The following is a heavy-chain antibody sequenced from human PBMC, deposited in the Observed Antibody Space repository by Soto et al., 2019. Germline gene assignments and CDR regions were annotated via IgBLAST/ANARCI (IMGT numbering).Heavy chain of an antibody. CDR3: AAGGGLPRYY. V-gene: IGHV4-30-2*01. J-gene: IGHJ4*02. CDR1: GGSISSGGYS. D-gene: IGHD5-12*01. CDR2: IYHSGST. Sequence: QLQLQESGSGLVKPSQTLSLTCAVSGGSISSGGYSWSWIRQPPGKGLEWIGYIYHSGSTYYNPSLKRRVTRSVDRSKNQFTLKLSPVTAADTAVYYCAAGGGLPRYYWGQGTLVTVSS.